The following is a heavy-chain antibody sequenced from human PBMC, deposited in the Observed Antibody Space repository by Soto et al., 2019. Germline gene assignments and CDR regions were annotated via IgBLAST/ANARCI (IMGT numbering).Heavy chain of an antibody. J-gene: IGHJ4*02. Sequence: GGSLRLSCAASGFTFSSYWMHWVRQAPGKGLVWVSRINSDGSSTSYADSVKGRFTISRDNAKNTLYLQMNSLRAEDTAVYYCAREAFWSGYYPPFDYWGQGTLVTVSS. V-gene: IGHV3-74*01. D-gene: IGHD3-3*01. CDR3: AREAFWSGYYPPFDY. CDR2: INSDGSST. CDR1: GFTFSSYW.